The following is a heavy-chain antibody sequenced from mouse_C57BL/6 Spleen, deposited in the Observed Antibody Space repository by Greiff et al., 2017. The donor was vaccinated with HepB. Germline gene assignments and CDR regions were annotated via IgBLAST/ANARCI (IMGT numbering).Heavy chain of an antibody. V-gene: IGHV1-15*01. CDR3: TRGTYYGSSYDY. D-gene: IGHD1-1*01. J-gene: IGHJ2*01. Sequence: VQLQESGAELVRPGASVTLSCKASGYTFTDYEMHWVKQTPVHGLEWIGAIDPETGGTAYNQKFKGKAILTAAKSSSTAYMELRSLTSEDSAVYYCTRGTYYGSSYDYWGQGTTLTVSS. CDR1: GYTFTDYE. CDR2: IDPETGGT.